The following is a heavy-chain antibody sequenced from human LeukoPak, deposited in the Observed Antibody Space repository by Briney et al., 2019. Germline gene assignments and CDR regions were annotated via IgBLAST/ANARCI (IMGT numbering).Heavy chain of an antibody. CDR1: GDSISDYY. Sequence: SETPSLTCTVSGDSISDYYWNWIRQPPGKGLEWIGYIYYSGSTNYSPSLKSRVTISVDTSKNQFSLKLSSVTAADTAIYYCARRRKVPAPRAGDAFDIWGQGTMVTVSS. J-gene: IGHJ3*02. V-gene: IGHV4-59*08. CDR3: ARRRKVPAPRAGDAFDI. CDR2: IYYSGST. D-gene: IGHD2-21*02.